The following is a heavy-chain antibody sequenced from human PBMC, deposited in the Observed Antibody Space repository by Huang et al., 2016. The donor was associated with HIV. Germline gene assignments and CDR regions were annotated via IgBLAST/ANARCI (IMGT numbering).Heavy chain of an antibody. Sequence: EVQLVESGGGLVQPGGSLRLSCAASGFTFNSYWMSWVRLAPGKGLEWVAGIKTDGSEKSDVDSVKGRFTISRDNAKNSLYLQMNSLRAEDTAVYYCVRLLDHTGDYWGQGTLVTVSS. D-gene: IGHD1-26*01. J-gene: IGHJ4*02. V-gene: IGHV3-7*01. CDR1: GFTFNSYW. CDR3: VRLLDHTGDY. CDR2: IKTDGSEK.